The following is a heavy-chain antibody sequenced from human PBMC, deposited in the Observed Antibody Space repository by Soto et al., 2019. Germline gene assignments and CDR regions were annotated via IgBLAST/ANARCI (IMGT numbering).Heavy chain of an antibody. CDR2: ACYTGGT. CDR3: AREGPPSRAHNPPEVFQQ. D-gene: IGHD1-26*01. CDR1: GGSLSSRSNY. J-gene: IGHJ1*01. Sequence: QLQLQESGPGLVKPSETLSLTCTVSGGSLSSRSNYWGWVRRPPGKGLEWIGRACYTGGTYYNPSPKSRVAISIDMSKNQFSLELSFVNAADTAVYSCAREGPPSRAHNPPEVFQQWGQGTLVTVSS. V-gene: IGHV4-39*02.